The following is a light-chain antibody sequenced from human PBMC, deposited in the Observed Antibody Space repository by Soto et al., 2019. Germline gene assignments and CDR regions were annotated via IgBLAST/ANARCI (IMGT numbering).Light chain of an antibody. CDR1: QSISSW. CDR3: QQYNKYCP. V-gene: IGKV1-5*01. J-gene: IGKJ1*01. Sequence: QVTQSPSTVSSSVGDRVTITCRASQSISSWLAWYQQKPGKAPQLLIYDASSLESGVPSRFSGSGSATEFTLTISSLQPDDFATYYCQQYNKYCPFGQGTKV. CDR2: DAS.